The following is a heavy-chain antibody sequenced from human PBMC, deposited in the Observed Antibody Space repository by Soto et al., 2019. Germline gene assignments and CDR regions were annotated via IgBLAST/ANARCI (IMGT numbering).Heavy chain of an antibody. Sequence: QVQLVQSGAEVKKPGSSVKVSCQASGGTFSSYTISWVRQAPGQGLEWMGRIIPILGIANYAQKFQGRVTITADKSTSTAYMELSSLRSEDTAVYYWAREEYYYGSGACFDDWGQGTLVTVSS. V-gene: IGHV1-69*08. CDR3: AREEYYYGSGACFDD. CDR2: IIPILGIA. J-gene: IGHJ4*02. CDR1: GGTFSSYT. D-gene: IGHD3-10*01.